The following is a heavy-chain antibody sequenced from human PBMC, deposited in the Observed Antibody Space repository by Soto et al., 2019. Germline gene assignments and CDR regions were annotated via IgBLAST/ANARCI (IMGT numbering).Heavy chain of an antibody. D-gene: IGHD3-3*01. CDR3: ARRSYYDLGDCFDP. Sequence: QVQLVQSGAEVKKPGASVKVSCKASGYTFTSYGLSWVRQAPGQGRAWMGWISDYNGNTNYAQKLQGRVTMTTDTSTSTAYMELRSLRSDDTAVYYCARRSYYDLGDCFDPWGQGTMVTVSS. J-gene: IGHJ5*02. V-gene: IGHV1-18*01. CDR1: GYTFTSYG. CDR2: ISDYNGNT.